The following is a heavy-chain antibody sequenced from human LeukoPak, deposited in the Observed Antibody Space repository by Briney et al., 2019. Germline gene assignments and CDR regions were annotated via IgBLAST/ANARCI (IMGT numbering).Heavy chain of an antibody. CDR1: GGSISSSSYY. Sequence: SETLSLTCTVSGGSISSSSYYWGWIRQPPGNGLEWIGSIYYSGSTYYNPSLKSRVTISVDTSKNQFSLKLSSVTAADTAVYYCAHLTMVRGVYDAFDIWGQGTMVTVSS. CDR3: AHLTMVRGVYDAFDI. CDR2: IYYSGST. J-gene: IGHJ3*02. D-gene: IGHD3-10*01. V-gene: IGHV4-39*01.